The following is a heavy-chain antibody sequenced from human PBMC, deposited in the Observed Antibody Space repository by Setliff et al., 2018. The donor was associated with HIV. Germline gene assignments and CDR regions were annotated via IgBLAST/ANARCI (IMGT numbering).Heavy chain of an antibody. CDR2: ISSSSSYT. D-gene: IGHD5-12*01. CDR3: AKDPRAAVATICDY. V-gene: IGHV3-21*05. J-gene: IGHJ4*02. Sequence: PGGSLRLSCATSGFTFDSYSIIWVRQAPGKGLEWVSYISSSSSYTNYADSVKGRFTISRDNSKNTLYLQMNSLRAEDTAVYYCAKDPRAAVATICDYWGQGTPVTVSS. CDR1: GFTFDSYS.